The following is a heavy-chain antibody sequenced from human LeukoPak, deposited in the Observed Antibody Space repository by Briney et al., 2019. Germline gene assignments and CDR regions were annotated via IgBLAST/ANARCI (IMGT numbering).Heavy chain of an antibody. D-gene: IGHD2-2*01. CDR3: ARDLGVVPAARGYYYYYGMDV. V-gene: IGHV1-8*01. CDR1: GYAFTCYD. J-gene: IGHJ6*02. Sequence: ASVNVSCTASGYAFTCYDINWVRQATGQGLGWMGWMSPNSSNTGYTQKFQGRVTMTRNTSISTAYMELSSLRSEDTAVYYCARDLGVVPAARGYYYYYGMDVWGQGTTVTVSS. CDR2: MSPNSSNT.